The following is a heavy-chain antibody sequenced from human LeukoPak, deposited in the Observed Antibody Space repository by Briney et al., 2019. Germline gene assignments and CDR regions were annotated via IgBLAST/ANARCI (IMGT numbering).Heavy chain of an antibody. V-gene: IGHV5-51*01. CDR2: IYPGDSDT. Sequence: GESPKIAFNGPGYSLPCYWIGLVRQMPGKGPGWMGIIYPGDSDTRYSPSFQGQVTISADKSISTAYLQWSSLKASDTAMYYCARRASSSQPFDYWGQGTLVTVSS. CDR1: GYSLPCYW. D-gene: IGHD6-13*01. CDR3: ARRASSSQPFDY. J-gene: IGHJ4*02.